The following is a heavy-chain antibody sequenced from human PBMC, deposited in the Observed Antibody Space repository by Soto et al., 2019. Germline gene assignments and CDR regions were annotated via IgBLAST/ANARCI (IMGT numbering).Heavy chain of an antibody. CDR2: INPSSGST. V-gene: IGHV1-2*04. CDR1: GYTFTSYY. J-gene: IGHJ5*02. D-gene: IGHD6-6*01. CDR3: ARGGAYSSSFVVGLNSNWFDP. Sequence: PSVKVSCKASGYTFTSYYMHWVRQAPGQGLEWMGIINPSSGSTSYAQKFQGWVTMTRDTSISTAYMELSRLRSDDTAVYYCARGGAYSSSFVVGLNSNWFDPWGQGTLVTVSS.